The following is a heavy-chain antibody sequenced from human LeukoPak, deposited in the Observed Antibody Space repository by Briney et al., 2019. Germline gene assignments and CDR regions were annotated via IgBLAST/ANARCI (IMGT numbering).Heavy chain of an antibody. D-gene: IGHD5-12*01. Sequence: ASVKVSCNASGYTFTSYGISWVRQAPGQGLEWMGWISAYNGNTNYAQKLQGRVTMATDTSTSTAYMELRSLRSDDTAVYYCARLDSGYDTFDYWGQGTLVTVPS. J-gene: IGHJ4*02. CDR2: ISAYNGNT. V-gene: IGHV1-18*01. CDR3: ARLDSGYDTFDY. CDR1: GYTFTSYG.